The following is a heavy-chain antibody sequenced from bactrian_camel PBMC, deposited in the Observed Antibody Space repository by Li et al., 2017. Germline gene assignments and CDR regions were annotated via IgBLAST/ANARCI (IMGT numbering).Heavy chain of an antibody. CDR2: IISRGSMT. CDR3: APDPRGSGY. J-gene: IGHJ4*01. V-gene: IGHV3S40*01. CDR1: GFTFNDYG. Sequence: VQLMESGGGLVQPGGSLRLSCAASGFTFNDYGMSWVRQAPGKGLEWVSGIISRGSMTDYADSVKGRFTMFRGNAKNMLYLQMNRLETGDTAVYYCAPDPRGSGYWGQGTQVTVS. D-gene: IGHD3*01.